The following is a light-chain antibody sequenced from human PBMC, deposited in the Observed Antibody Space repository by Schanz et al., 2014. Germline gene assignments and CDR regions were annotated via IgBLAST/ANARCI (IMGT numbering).Light chain of an antibody. J-gene: IGLJ2*01. V-gene: IGLV2-14*01. CDR3: SSYTTINTVV. CDR1: SSDVGGYNY. Sequence: QSALTQPASVSGSPGQSITISCTGTSSDVGGYNYVSWYQQHPGKAPKLMIYDVSNRPSGVSNRFSGSKSGNTASLTIYGLEGEDEADYYCSSYTTINTVVFGGGTKLTVL. CDR2: DVS.